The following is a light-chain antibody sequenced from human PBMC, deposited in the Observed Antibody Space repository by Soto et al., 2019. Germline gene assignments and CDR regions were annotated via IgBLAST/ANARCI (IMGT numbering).Light chain of an antibody. J-gene: IGLJ2*01. CDR1: SSDVGGYKY. CDR3: SSYTTNHTLV. CDR2: EVS. V-gene: IGLV2-14*01. Sequence: QSALTQPASVSGSPGQSITISCTGTSSDVGGYKYVSWYQQHPGKAPKVIIYEVSNRPSGISNRFSGSKSGNTASLTISGLQAEDEADYYCSSYTTNHTLVFGGGTKLTVL.